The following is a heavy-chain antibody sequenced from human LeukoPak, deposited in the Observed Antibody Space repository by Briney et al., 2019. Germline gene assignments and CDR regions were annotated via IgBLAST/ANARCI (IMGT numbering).Heavy chain of an antibody. V-gene: IGHV4-34*01. D-gene: IGHD2-8*01. Sequence: SETLSLTCAVYGGSFSEDSLYWSWIRQPPGKGLEWIGEINHSGSTNYNPSLKSRVTISVDTSKNQFSLKLSSVTAADTAVYYCARGGWYWFDPWGQGTLVTVSS. CDR3: ARGGWYWFDP. J-gene: IGHJ5*02. CDR2: INHSGST. CDR1: GGSFSEDSLY.